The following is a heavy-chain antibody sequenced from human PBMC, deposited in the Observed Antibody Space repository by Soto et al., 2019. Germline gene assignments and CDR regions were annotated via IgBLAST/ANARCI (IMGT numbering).Heavy chain of an antibody. V-gene: IGHV3-30-3*01. Sequence: GGSLRLSCAASGFTFSSYAMHWVRQAPGKGLEWVAVISYDGSNKYYADSVKGRFTISRDNSKNTLYLQMNSLRAEDTAVYYCARGGVGANYYYYYGMDVWGQGTTVTVS. J-gene: IGHJ6*02. CDR1: GFTFSSYA. CDR2: ISYDGSNK. D-gene: IGHD1-26*01. CDR3: ARGGVGANYYYYYGMDV.